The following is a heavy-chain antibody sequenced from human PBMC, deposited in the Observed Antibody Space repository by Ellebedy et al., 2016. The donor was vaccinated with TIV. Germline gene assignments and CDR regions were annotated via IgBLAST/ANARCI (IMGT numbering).Heavy chain of an antibody. D-gene: IGHD7-27*01. Sequence: SETLSLTXAVYVGSFSNYYWTWIRQSPGKGLEWIGEINHSGSTNCNASLKSRISISVDTSKNHLSLKLTSVTAADTAVYYCARSNWGSGDFDWGQGTMVTVSS. CDR3: ARSNWGSGDFD. CDR2: INHSGST. J-gene: IGHJ3*01. V-gene: IGHV4-34*01. CDR1: VGSFSNYY.